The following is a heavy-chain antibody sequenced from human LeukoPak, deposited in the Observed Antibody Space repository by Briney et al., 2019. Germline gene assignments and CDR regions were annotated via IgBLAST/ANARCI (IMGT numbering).Heavy chain of an antibody. CDR1: GYTFTSYG. CDR3: AREPWIQLWFFDY. J-gene: IGHJ4*02. V-gene: IGHV1-2*02. CDR2: INPNSGGT. Sequence: ASVKVSCKASGYTFTSYGISWVRQAPGQGLEWMGWINPNSGGTNYAQKFQGRVTMTRDTSISTAYMELSRLRSDDTAVYYCAREPWIQLWFFDYWGQGTLVTVSS. D-gene: IGHD5-18*01.